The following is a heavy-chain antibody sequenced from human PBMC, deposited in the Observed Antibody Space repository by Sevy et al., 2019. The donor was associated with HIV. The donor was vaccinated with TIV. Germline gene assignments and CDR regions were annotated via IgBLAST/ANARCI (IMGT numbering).Heavy chain of an antibody. D-gene: IGHD4-17*01. Sequence: GSLRLSCAASGFAYSNHYAMHWVRQAPGKGLEWVALISYDGSAKYYADSVKGRFTISRDNFKNTLYLQMNSLTTEDTAVYYCARPRANYVDHYFFYAMDVWGQGTTVTVSS. CDR2: ISYDGSAK. V-gene: IGHV3-30-3*01. CDR3: ARPRANYVDHYFFYAMDV. J-gene: IGHJ6*02. CDR1: GFAYSNHYA.